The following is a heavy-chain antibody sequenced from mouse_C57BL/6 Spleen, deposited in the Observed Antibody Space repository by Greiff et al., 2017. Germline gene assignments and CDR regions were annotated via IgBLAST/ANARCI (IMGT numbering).Heavy chain of an antibody. J-gene: IGHJ2*01. Sequence: VQLQQSGPVLVKPGASVKMSCKASGYTFTDYYMHWVKQRPGKSLEWIGVINPYNGGTSYNQKFKGKATLTVNKSSSTAYMELSSLTSEDSAVYYCARRSGYQVQDYWGQGTTLTVSA. CDR3: ARRSGYQVQDY. CDR1: GYTFTDYY. D-gene: IGHD2-2*01. CDR2: INPYNGGT. V-gene: IGHV1-19*01.